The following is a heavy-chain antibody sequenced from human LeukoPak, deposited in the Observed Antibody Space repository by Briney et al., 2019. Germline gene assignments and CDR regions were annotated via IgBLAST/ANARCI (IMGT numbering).Heavy chain of an antibody. CDR3: ATGRDADSARGYYDMDV. D-gene: IGHD5-24*01. Sequence: SETLSLTCTVSGGSITGYYWTWIRQPAGKGLEWIGRIYSGGSTNYNPPLTSRVTMSVDTSKNQYSLKLSSATAADTAVYYCATGRDADSARGYYDMDVWGQGTTVTVSS. V-gene: IGHV4-4*07. J-gene: IGHJ6*02. CDR2: IYSGGST. CDR1: GGSITGYY.